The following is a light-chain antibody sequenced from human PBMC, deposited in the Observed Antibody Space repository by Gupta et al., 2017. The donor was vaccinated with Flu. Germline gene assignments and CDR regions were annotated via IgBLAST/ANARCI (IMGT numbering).Light chain of an antibody. Sequence: DIQITQSPSTLSASVGDRVTITCRASQSISSWLAWNQQKPGKAPKLLIYKASSLESGVPSRFSGSGSGTEFTLTISSLQPDDFATYYCQQYNSYSWTFGQGTKVEIK. CDR3: QQYNSYSWT. V-gene: IGKV1-5*03. CDR1: QSISSW. CDR2: KAS. J-gene: IGKJ1*01.